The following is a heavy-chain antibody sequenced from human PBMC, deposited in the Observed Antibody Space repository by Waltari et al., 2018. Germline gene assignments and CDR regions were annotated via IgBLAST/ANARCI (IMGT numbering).Heavy chain of an antibody. D-gene: IGHD1-26*01. J-gene: IGHJ3*02. CDR2: IKQDGSEK. V-gene: IGHV3-7*01. Sequence: EVQLVESGGDLVQPGGSLRLSCAVSGLTFSNNWMSWVRQAPGKGLEWVANIKQDGSEKYYVDSVKGRFTISRDNAKNSLYLQMNSLRVEDTAVYYCVRGVVGATKAFDIWGQGTMVSVSS. CDR1: GLTFSNNW. CDR3: VRGVVGATKAFDI.